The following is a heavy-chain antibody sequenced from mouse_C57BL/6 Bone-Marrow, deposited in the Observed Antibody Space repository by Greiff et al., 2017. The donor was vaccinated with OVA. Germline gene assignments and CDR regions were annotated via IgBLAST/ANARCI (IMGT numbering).Heavy chain of an antibody. J-gene: IGHJ3*01. CDR2: IYPGSGST. D-gene: IGHD2-4*01. CDR1: GYTFTSYW. CDR3: ERVYYDYDDWVAY. Sequence: QVQLQQPGAELVKPGASVKMSCKASGYTFTSYWITWVKQRPGQGLEWIGDIYPGSGSTNYNEKFKSKATLTVDTSSSTAYMQLSSLTSEDSAVYYCERVYYDYDDWVAYWGQGTLGTVSA. V-gene: IGHV1-55*01.